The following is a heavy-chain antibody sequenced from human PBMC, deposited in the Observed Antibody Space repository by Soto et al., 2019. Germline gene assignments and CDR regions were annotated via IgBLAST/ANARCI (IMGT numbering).Heavy chain of an antibody. V-gene: IGHV3-53*01. CDR3: AAPPGGGGY. D-gene: IGHD3-10*01. Sequence: EVQLVESGGGLIQPGGSLRLSCAVSGFTVSNNYMSWVRQAPGKGLEGVSVIYSGGYTAFGDSVKGRFTISRDNSKNTPSLKMKSRGPAATAFFSRAAPPGGGGYWGQGTLVTVSS. CDR1: GFTVSNNY. J-gene: IGHJ4*02. CDR2: IYSGGYT.